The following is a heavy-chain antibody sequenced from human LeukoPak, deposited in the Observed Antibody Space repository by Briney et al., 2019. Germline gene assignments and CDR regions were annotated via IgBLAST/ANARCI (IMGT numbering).Heavy chain of an antibody. D-gene: IGHD5-18*01. CDR1: GFTFSSYS. CDR3: ARDQRYSYGYDY. CDR2: ISSSSSYI. J-gene: IGHJ4*02. V-gene: IGHV3-21*01. Sequence: GSLRLSCAASGFTFSSYSMNWVRQALGKGLEWVSSISSSSSYIYYADSVKGRFTISRDNAKNSLYLQMNSLRAEDTAVYYCARDQRYSYGYDYWGQGTLVTVSS.